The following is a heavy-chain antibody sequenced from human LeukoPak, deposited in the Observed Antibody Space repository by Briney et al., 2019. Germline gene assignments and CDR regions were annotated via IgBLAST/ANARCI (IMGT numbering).Heavy chain of an antibody. J-gene: IGHJ4*02. D-gene: IGHD5-24*01. CDR3: ARDQLDH. Sequence: GGSLRLSCASSGLDVSSTYMSWIRQAPGEGLEWVSTAFVCGDTYYAASVKGRFTLSKDSSRNTMFLQMHGLRPEDTAVYYCARDQLDHWGQGTLVAVSP. CDR2: AFVCGDT. CDR1: GLDVSSTY. V-gene: IGHV3-66*03.